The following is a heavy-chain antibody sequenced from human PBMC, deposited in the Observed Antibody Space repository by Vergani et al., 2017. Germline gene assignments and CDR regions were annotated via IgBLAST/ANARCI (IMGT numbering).Heavy chain of an antibody. D-gene: IGHD2-15*01. CDR3: ARHSLGYCSGGSCYYI. CDR2: IYYSGST. V-gene: IGHV4-39*01. CDR1: GGSISSSSYY. J-gene: IGHJ4*02. Sequence: QLQLQESGPGLVKPSETLSLTCTVSGGSISSSSYYWGWIRQPPGKGLDWIGSIYYSGSTYYNPSLKSRVTISVDTSKNQFSLKLSSVTAADTAVYYCARHSLGYCSGGSCYYIWGQGTLVTVSS.